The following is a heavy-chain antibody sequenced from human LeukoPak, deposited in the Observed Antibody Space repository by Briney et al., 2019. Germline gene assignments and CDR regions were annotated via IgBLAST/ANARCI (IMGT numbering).Heavy chain of an antibody. CDR1: GYSFTSYW. Sequence: GESLKISCKGSGYSFTSYWIGWVRQMPGKGLEWMGIIYPGDSDTRYGPSFQGQVTISADKSISTAYLQWSSLKASDTAMYYCARQSSGWSPYYYYYMDVWGKGTTVTISS. D-gene: IGHD6-19*01. V-gene: IGHV5-51*01. CDR3: ARQSSGWSPYYYYYMDV. J-gene: IGHJ6*03. CDR2: IYPGDSDT.